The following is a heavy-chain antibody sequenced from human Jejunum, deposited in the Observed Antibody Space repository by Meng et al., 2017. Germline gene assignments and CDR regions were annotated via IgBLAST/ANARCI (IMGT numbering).Heavy chain of an antibody. CDR2: INTNTGNP. J-gene: IGHJ4*02. CDR1: GYTFSGPS. CDR3: ARDAASIQFDF. D-gene: IGHD5-12*01. V-gene: IGHV7-4-1*02. Sequence: QVQLVQSGSELKTPGASLKVSCKSSGYTFSGPSINWIRQAPGQGLEWMGWINTNTGNPTYAQAFTGRFVFSLDTSATTTYLQISSLEAEDTAVYFCARDAASIQFDFWGQGTLVTVSS.